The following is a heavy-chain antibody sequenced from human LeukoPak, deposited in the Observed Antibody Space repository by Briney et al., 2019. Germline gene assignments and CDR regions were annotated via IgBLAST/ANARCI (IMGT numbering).Heavy chain of an antibody. CDR3: AKDSGGDVVVPAAPFDY. Sequence: GGSLRLSCAASGFTFRSYAMSWLRQAPGKGLESVSAIRGSGGRTYYADSVKGRFTISRDNSKNTLYLQMNSLRAEDTAVYYCAKDSGGDVVVPAAPFDYWGQGTLVTVSS. D-gene: IGHD2-2*01. CDR2: IRGSGGRT. J-gene: IGHJ4*02. V-gene: IGHV3-23*01. CDR1: GFTFRSYA.